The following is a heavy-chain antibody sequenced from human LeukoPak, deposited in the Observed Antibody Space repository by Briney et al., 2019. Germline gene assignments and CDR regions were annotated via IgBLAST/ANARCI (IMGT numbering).Heavy chain of an antibody. CDR2: ISWNSGSI. CDR3: AKDIGYDILTTGGNFDY. CDR1: GFTFDDYA. D-gene: IGHD3-9*01. Sequence: GGSLRLSCAASGFTFDDYAMHWVRQAPGKGLEWVSGISWNSGSIGYADSVKGRFTISRDNAKNSLYLQMNSLRAEDTALYYCAKDIGYDILTTGGNFDYWGQGTLVTVSS. V-gene: IGHV3-9*01. J-gene: IGHJ4*02.